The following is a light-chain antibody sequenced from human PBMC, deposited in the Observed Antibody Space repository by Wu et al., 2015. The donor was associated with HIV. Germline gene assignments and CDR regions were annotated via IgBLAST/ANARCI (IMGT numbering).Light chain of an antibody. CDR3: QQHTNWPLS. CDR2: AAS. Sequence: DSVLTQSPGTLSLSPGERATLSCRASRSINSLLAWYQQKPGQAPRLLIYAASLRASGIPARFSGRGSGTDFTLTISSLEPEDFAVYYCQQHTNWPLSFGQGTRLEIK. CDR1: RSINSL. V-gene: IGKV3-11*01. J-gene: IGKJ5*01.